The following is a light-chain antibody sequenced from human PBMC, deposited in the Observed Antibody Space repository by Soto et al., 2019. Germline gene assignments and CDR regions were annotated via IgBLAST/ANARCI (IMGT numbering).Light chain of an antibody. Sequence: QSVLTQPASVSGSPGQSITISCTGTSSDIGAYNFVSWYQQHPCKAPKLMLYDVNIRPSGVSNRLSGYKSGNTASLTISGLQAEDEDDYYCNSWTTSTNMIFGGGTKVTVL. CDR1: SSDIGAYNF. CDR3: NSWTTSTNMI. J-gene: IGLJ2*01. CDR2: DVN. V-gene: IGLV2-14*03.